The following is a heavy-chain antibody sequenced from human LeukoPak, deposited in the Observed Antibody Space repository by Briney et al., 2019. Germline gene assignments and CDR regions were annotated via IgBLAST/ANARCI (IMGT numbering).Heavy chain of an antibody. D-gene: IGHD4/OR15-4a*01. CDR3: ARLTMTMVPKARTDGY. Sequence: ASVKVSCKASGYTFTSYDINWVRQATGQGLEWMGWMNPNSGNTGYAQKFQGRVTMTRDTSISTAYMELSRLRSDDTAVYYCARLTMTMVPKARTDGYWGQGTLVTVSS. CDR1: GYTFTSYD. CDR2: MNPNSGNT. J-gene: IGHJ4*02. V-gene: IGHV1-8*01.